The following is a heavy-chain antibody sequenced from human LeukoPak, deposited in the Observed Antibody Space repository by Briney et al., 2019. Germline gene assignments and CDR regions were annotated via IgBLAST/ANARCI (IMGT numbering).Heavy chain of an antibody. Sequence: ASVKVSCKASGYTFTGYYLHWARQAPGQGLEWMGWINPNTGGTNYAQRFQGRVTMTRDTSISTAYMELSRLRSDDTAVYYCARGGSYSYYYWGQGTLVTVSS. CDR1: GYTFTGYY. CDR3: ARGGSYSYYY. V-gene: IGHV1-2*02. CDR2: INPNTGGT. J-gene: IGHJ4*02. D-gene: IGHD1-26*01.